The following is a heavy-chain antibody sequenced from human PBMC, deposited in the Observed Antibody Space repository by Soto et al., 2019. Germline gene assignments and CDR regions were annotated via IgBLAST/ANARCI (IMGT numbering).Heavy chain of an antibody. Sequence: GGSLRLSCAASGFTFNNFSMCWVRQAPGKGLEWVSAISDSGDYTYYADSVKGRFTISRDNSRNALYMQMNSLRAEDTAVYYCARKPDYSSGHDLAHWGQGTLVTVSS. CDR2: ISDSGDYT. D-gene: IGHD6-19*01. V-gene: IGHV3-23*01. CDR1: GFTFNNFS. J-gene: IGHJ4*02. CDR3: ARKPDYSSGHDLAH.